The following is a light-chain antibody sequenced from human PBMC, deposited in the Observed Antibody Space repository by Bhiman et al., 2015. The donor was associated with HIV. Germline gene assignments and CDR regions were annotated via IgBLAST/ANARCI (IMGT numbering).Light chain of an antibody. CDR1: ALPKQY. CDR2: KDT. V-gene: IGLV3-25*03. J-gene: IGLJ2*01. Sequence: SYELTQAPSVSVSPGQTARITCSGDALPKQYAYWYQQKPGQAPILIMYKDTERPSGIPARFSGSSSGTTVTLTISGVRAEDEADYYCQSADDSDSSVIFGGGTKLTVL. CDR3: QSADDSDSSVI.